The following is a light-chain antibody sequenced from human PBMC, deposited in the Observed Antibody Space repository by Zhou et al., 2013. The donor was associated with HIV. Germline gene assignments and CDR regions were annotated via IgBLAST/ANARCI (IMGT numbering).Light chain of an antibody. V-gene: IGKV1-5*03. CDR3: QQYNSYPYT. CDR2: QAS. Sequence: DIQMTQSPSTLSASVGDRVTITCRASQTISAWLAWYQQKPGKAPKLLIYQASVLETGVPSRFSGSGSGTEFTLTISSLQPDDFATYYCQQYNSYPYTFGPGDRSWRSN. J-gene: IGKJ2*01. CDR1: QTISAW.